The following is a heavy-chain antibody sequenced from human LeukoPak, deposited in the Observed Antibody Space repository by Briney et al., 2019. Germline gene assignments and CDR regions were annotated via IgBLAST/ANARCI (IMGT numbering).Heavy chain of an antibody. Sequence: SETLSLTCAVSGGSISSSNWWSWVRQPPGKGLEWIGEIYHSGSTSYNPSHKSRVTISVDKSKNQFSLELSSVTAADTAVYYCARLIYSSSSSGFDYWGQGTLVTVSS. D-gene: IGHD6-6*01. CDR3: ARLIYSSSSSGFDY. CDR2: IYHSGST. V-gene: IGHV4-4*02. J-gene: IGHJ4*02. CDR1: GGSISSSNW.